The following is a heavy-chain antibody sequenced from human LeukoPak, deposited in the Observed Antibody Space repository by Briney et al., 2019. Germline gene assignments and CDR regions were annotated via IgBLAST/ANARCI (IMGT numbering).Heavy chain of an antibody. Sequence: GGSLRLSFAASGFTVSSYYMTWVRQAPGQGLEWVSVIYSGGSTYYADSVKGRVAISRDNSKNTVFLQMNSVRAEDTAVYYCGRSYSKHLFGMYLWGQGTTVTVS. CDR3: GRSYSKHLFGMYL. CDR1: GFTVSSYY. D-gene: IGHD5-18*01. CDR2: IYSGGST. J-gene: IGHJ6*02. V-gene: IGHV3-66*01.